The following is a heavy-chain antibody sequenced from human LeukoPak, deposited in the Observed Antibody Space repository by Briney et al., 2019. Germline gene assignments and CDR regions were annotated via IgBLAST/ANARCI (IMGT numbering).Heavy chain of an antibody. Sequence: GGSLRLSCAASGFTFSSYAMSWVRQAPGKGLEWVSAISGSGGSTYYADSVKGRFTISRDNSKNTLYPQMNSLRAEDTAVYYCASMTTVTYTTFDYWGQGTLVTVSS. CDR2: ISGSGGST. CDR1: GFTFSSYA. CDR3: ASMTTVTYTTFDY. J-gene: IGHJ4*02. V-gene: IGHV3-23*01. D-gene: IGHD4-17*01.